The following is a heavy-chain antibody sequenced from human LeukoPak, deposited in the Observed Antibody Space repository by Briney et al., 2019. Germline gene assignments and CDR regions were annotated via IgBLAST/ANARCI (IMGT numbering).Heavy chain of an antibody. CDR1: GGSISSYY. D-gene: IGHD1-26*01. CDR2: IYYSGST. CDR3: ARDWSAYRAVSNDY. V-gene: IGHV4-59*12. J-gene: IGHJ4*02. Sequence: SETLSLTCTVSGGSISSYYWSWVRQPPGKGLEWIGCIYYSGSTHYNPSLQSRVTISVDTSKNQFSLKLSSVTAADTAVYYCARDWSAYRAVSNDYWGQGTLVTVSS.